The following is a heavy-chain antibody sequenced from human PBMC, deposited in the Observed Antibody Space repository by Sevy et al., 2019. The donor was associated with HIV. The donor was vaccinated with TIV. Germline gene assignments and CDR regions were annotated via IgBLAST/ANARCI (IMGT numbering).Heavy chain of an antibody. D-gene: IGHD3-3*01. V-gene: IGHV3-53*01. CDR1: GFTVSSNY. CDR2: IYSDSNT. CDR3: AKGLFLEWSWYGMDV. Sequence: GGSLRLSCAASGFTVSSNYMSWVRQAPGKGLEWVSVIYSDSNTYYPDSVKGRFTISRDNSKNTLYLQMKSLRAEDTAVYYCAKGLFLEWSWYGMDVWGQGTTVTVSS. J-gene: IGHJ6*02.